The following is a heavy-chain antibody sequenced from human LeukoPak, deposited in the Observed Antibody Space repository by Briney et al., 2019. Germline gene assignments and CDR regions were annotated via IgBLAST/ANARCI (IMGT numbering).Heavy chain of an antibody. V-gene: IGHV4-4*07. CDR3: ARDGGSYFGSPNFDY. CDR1: GGSISSYY. J-gene: IGHJ4*02. Sequence: SETLSLTCTVSGGSISSYYWSWIRQPAGKGLEWIGRIYTSGSTNYNPSLKSRVTMSVDTSKNQFSLKLSSVTAADTAVYYCARDGGSYFGSPNFDYWAREPWSPSPQ. D-gene: IGHD1-26*01. CDR2: IYTSGST.